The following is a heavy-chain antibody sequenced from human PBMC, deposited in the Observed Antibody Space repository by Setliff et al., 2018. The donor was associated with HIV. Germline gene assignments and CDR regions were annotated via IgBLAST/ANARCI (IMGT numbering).Heavy chain of an antibody. D-gene: IGHD6-19*01. V-gene: IGHV4-39*01. CDR2: IYYSGNT. CDR1: GGSISSSNYY. Sequence: PSETLSLTCTVSGGSISSSNYYWGWLRQPPGKGLEWIGSIYYSGNTYYNPSLKSRVTISVDTSKNQFSLKLSSVTAADTAVYYCAKGVAGLQYYYYYMDVWGKGTTVTVSS. J-gene: IGHJ6*03. CDR3: AKGVAGLQYYYYYMDV.